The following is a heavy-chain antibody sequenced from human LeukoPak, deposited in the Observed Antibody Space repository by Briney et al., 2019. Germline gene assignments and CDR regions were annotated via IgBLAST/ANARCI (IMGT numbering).Heavy chain of an antibody. CDR2: ISYDGTNK. D-gene: IGHD2-15*01. Sequence: GGSLRLSCAASGFTFNSYGMHWVRQVPGKGLEWVAIISYDGTNKYYADSVRGRFTISRDNSKNTLFLQMNSLRADDTAVYYCVKDSLSSRLRYFESWGQGTLVTVSS. CDR3: VKDSLSSRLRYFES. J-gene: IGHJ4*02. V-gene: IGHV3-30*18. CDR1: GFTFNSYG.